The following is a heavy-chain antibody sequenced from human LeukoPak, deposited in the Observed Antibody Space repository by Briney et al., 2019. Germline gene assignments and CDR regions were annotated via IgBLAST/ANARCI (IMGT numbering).Heavy chain of an antibody. D-gene: IGHD4-17*01. J-gene: IGHJ4*02. CDR1: GFTFSYFW. V-gene: IGHV3-74*01. CDR2: INTDGSYS. Sequence: GGSLRLSCAASGFTFSYFWMHWFRHTPGKGLVWVSCINTDGSYSSYADSVKGRFTISRDSVRNTLYLQMNSLRAEDSVVYYCARDFDGPRASDYWGQGISVTVSS. CDR3: ARDFDGPRASDY.